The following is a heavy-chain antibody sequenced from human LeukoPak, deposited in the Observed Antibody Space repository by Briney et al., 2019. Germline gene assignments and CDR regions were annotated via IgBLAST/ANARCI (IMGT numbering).Heavy chain of an antibody. J-gene: IGHJ4*02. D-gene: IGHD3-9*01. CDR3: ARVHYDILTGYSVLDY. V-gene: IGHV4-59*12. CDR2: IYHSGST. CDR1: GGSISSYY. Sequence: SETLSLTCTVSGGSISSYYWSWIRQPPGKGLEWIGYIYHSGSTNYNPSLKSRVTISVDTSKNQFSLKLSSVTAADTAVYYCARVHYDILTGYSVLDYWGQGTLVTVSS.